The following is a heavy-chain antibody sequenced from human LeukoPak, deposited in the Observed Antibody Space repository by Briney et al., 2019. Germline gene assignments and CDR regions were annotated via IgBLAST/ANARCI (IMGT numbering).Heavy chain of an antibody. J-gene: IGHJ4*02. D-gene: IGHD6-13*01. CDR1: GGSISSGSYY. CDR2: IYSSGST. CDR3: ARDLGYSSSLGD. V-gene: IGHV4-61*02. Sequence: PSETLSLTCTVSGGSISSGSYYWSWIRQPAGKGLEWIGRIYSSGSTNYNPSLKSRVTISVDTSKNQFSLKVNSVTASDTAVYYCARDLGYSSSLGDWGQGTLVTVSS.